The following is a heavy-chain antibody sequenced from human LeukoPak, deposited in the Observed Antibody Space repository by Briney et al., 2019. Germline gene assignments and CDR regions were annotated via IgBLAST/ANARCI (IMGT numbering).Heavy chain of an antibody. CDR2: INHSGST. D-gene: IGHD6-13*01. J-gene: IGHJ5*02. CDR1: GGSFSGYY. V-gene: IGHV4-34*01. CDR3: ARAGIAAGRWFDP. Sequence: PSETLSLTCVVYGGSFSGYYWNWIRQPPGKELEWIGEINHSGSTNYNPSLKSRVTISVDTSKNQFSLKLSSVTAADTAVYYCARAGIAAGRWFDPWGQGTLVTVSS.